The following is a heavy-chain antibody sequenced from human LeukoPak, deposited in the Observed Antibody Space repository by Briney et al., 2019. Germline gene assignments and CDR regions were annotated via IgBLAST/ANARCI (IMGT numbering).Heavy chain of an antibody. CDR2: IWYDGSNK. J-gene: IGHJ4*02. D-gene: IGHD2-2*02. CDR3: AKDLRRYCSSTSCYTENDY. V-gene: IGHV3-33*06. Sequence: GGSLRLSCAASGFTFSSYGMHWVRQAPGKGLEWVAVIWYDGSNKYYADSVKGRFTISRDNSKNTLYLQMNSLRAEDTAVYYCAKDLRRYCSSTSCYTENDYWGQGTLVTVSP. CDR1: GFTFSSYG.